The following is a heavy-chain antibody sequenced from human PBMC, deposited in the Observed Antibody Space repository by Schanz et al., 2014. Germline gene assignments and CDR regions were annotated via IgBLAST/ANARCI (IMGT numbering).Heavy chain of an antibody. CDR3: ARDRAQWDANCLDY. V-gene: IGHV1-18*01. CDR1: GYTFTRSG. Sequence: QVQLLQSGGEVKTPGASVKVSCKASGYTFTRSGISWVRQAPGQGLEWMGWIGGSDGNTNFAQKIQGRVTMTTDTATSTVYMELRSLTSDDSAVYYCARDRAQWDANCLDYWGQGTLVTVSS. J-gene: IGHJ4*02. CDR2: IGGSDGNT. D-gene: IGHD1-26*01.